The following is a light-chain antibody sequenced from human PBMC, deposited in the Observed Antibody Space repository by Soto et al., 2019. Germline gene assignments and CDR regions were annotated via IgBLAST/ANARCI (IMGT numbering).Light chain of an antibody. V-gene: IGLV2-14*01. Sequence: QSALTQPASVSGSPGHSITISCTGTSSDVGAYNYVSWYQQHPGKAPKLMIYEVNNRPSGVSNRFSGSKSGNTASLTISGLQAEDEADYYCSSWTSSTTQVLGGGTKLTVL. CDR3: SSWTSSTTQV. CDR1: SSDVGAYNY. CDR2: EVN. J-gene: IGLJ3*02.